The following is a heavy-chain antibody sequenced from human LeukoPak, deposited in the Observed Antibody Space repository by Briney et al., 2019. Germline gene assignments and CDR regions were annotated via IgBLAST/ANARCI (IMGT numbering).Heavy chain of an antibody. V-gene: IGHV3-30*15. CDR3: ARDESISLARGVTNYYYYYFYMDV. CDR1: GFTFTKYP. J-gene: IGHJ6*03. D-gene: IGHD3-10*01. Sequence: GGSLRLSCAASGFTFTKYPMRWVRQAPGKGLEWLALISHDGSKKEYADSVKGRFTISRDNSRNSLYLQMSSLRAEDTAVYYCARDESISLARGVTNYYYYYFYMDVWGKGTTVIVSS. CDR2: ISHDGSKK.